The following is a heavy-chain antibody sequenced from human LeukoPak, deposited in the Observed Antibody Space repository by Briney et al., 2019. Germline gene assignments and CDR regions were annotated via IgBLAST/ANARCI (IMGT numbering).Heavy chain of an antibody. CDR2: LTSRSSYI. J-gene: IGHJ2*01. D-gene: IGHD6-19*01. CDR3: ARESLGWSSCFDL. Sequence: PGGSLRLSCVASGFTFNTYSMNWVRQAPGKGLEWVSSLTSRSSYIYYADSVKGRFTVSRDNTKNTLFLQMNSLRAEDTAVYYCARESLGWSSCFDLWGRGTLVTVSS. V-gene: IGHV3-21*01. CDR1: GFTFNTYS.